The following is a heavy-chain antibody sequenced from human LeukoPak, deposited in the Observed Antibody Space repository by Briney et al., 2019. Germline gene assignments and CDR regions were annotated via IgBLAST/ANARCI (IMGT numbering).Heavy chain of an antibody. CDR2: IKPDSGAT. CDR1: GYTLTGHY. CDR3: ARPEYRYGYILDY. Sequence: GASVKVSCKASGYTLTGHYIHWVRQAPGQGLEWMGWIKPDSGATNYAQKFQGRVTMTRDTSISTAHMELNRLTSDDTAVYYCARPEYRYGYILDYWGQGTLVTVSS. V-gene: IGHV1-2*02. J-gene: IGHJ4*02. D-gene: IGHD5-18*01.